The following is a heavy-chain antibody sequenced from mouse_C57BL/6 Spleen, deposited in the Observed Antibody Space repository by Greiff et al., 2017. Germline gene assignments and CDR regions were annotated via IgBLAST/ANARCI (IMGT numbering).Heavy chain of an antibody. CDR2: ISSGGSYT. V-gene: IGHV5-6*02. CDR3: ARMGVRRGYFDY. Sequence: DVMLVESGGDLVKPGGSLKLSCAASGFTFSSYGMSWVRQTPDKRLEWVATISSGGSYTYYPDSVKGRFTISRDNAKNTLYLQMSSLKSEDTAMYYCARMGVRRGYFDYWGQGTTLTVSS. J-gene: IGHJ2*01. D-gene: IGHD2-14*01. CDR1: GFTFSSYG.